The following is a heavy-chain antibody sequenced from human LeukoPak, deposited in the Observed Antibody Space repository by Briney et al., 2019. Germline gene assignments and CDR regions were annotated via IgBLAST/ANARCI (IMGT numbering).Heavy chain of an antibody. CDR1: GGTFSSYA. CDR3: AIAWTMAASYYYGMDV. CDR2: IIPIFGTA. Sequence: ASVKVSCKASGGTFSSYAISWVRQAPGQGLEWMGGIIPIFGTANYAQKFQGRVTITADESTSTAYMELSSLRSEDTAVYYCAIAWTMAASYYYGMDVWGKGTTVTVSS. D-gene: IGHD4/OR15-4a*01. V-gene: IGHV1-69*13. J-gene: IGHJ6*04.